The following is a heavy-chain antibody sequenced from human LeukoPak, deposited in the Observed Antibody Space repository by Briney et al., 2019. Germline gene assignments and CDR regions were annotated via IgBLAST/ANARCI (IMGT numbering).Heavy chain of an antibody. CDR1: GFTFSSYE. Sequence: GGSLRLSCAASGFTFSSYELYWVRQAPGKGLEWISYISSRSSTIKYADSVRGRFTISRADARESLFLQMNSLRAEDTAIYYCGASRQYVGASDIWGQGTLVTVSS. CDR3: GASRQYVGASDI. J-gene: IGHJ3*02. V-gene: IGHV3-48*03. CDR2: ISSRSSTI. D-gene: IGHD3-16*01.